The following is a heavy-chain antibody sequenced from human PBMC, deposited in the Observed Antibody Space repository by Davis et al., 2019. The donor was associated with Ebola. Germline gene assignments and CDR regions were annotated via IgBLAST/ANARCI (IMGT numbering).Heavy chain of an antibody. CDR1: GFTFSSYA. V-gene: IGHV3-23*01. J-gene: IGHJ4*02. CDR2: ISGSGGST. CDR3: ASGGSSGWYGGDY. Sequence: GESLKISCAASGFTFSSYAMSWVRQAPGKGLEWVSAISGSGGSTYYADSVKGRFTISRDNAKNTLYLQMNSLRAEDTAVYYCASGGSSGWYGGDYWGQGTLVTVSS. D-gene: IGHD6-19*01.